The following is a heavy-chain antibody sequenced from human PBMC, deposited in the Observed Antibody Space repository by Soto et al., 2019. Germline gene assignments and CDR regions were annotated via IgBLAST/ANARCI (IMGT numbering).Heavy chain of an antibody. CDR3: ARGKVDCGGDCYPKSPNYGMDV. V-gene: IGHV1-69*02. Sequence: SVKVSCKASGGTFSSYTISWVRQAPGQGLEWMGRIIPILGIANYAQKFKGRVTITADKSTSTAYMELSSLSSEDTAVYYCARGKVDCGGDCYPKSPNYGMDVWG. CDR2: IIPILGIA. J-gene: IGHJ6*02. D-gene: IGHD2-21*02. CDR1: GGTFSSYT.